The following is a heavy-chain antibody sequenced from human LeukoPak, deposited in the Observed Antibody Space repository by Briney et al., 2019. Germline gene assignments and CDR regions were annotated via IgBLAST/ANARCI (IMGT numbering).Heavy chain of an antibody. CDR2: IRSKANSYAT. CDR1: GFTFSGSA. CDR3: TSHIVVVPAKSLDY. J-gene: IGHJ4*02. Sequence: GGSLRLSCAASGFTFSGSAMHWVRQASGKGLEWVGRIRSKANSYATAYAASVKGRFTISRDDSKNTAYLQMNSLKTEDTAVYYCTSHIVVVPAKSLDYWGQGTLVTVSS. V-gene: IGHV3-73*01. D-gene: IGHD2-2*01.